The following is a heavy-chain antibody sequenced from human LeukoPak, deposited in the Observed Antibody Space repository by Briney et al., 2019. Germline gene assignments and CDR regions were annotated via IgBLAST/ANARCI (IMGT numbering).Heavy chain of an antibody. Sequence: GGSLRLSCAASGFTFSDYYMSWIRQAPGQGLEWVAYISTSDSTMSYGDSVEGRFTVSRDNAKNSLYLQMNSLRAEDTAVYYCARYSGRFLGDAFDVWGQGTVVTVSS. CDR2: ISTSDSTM. D-gene: IGHD3-10*01. V-gene: IGHV3-11*01. CDR3: ARYSGRFLGDAFDV. J-gene: IGHJ3*01. CDR1: GFTFSDYY.